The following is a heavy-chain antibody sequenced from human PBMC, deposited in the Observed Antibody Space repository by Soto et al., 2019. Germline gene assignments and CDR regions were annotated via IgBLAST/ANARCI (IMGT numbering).Heavy chain of an antibody. D-gene: IGHD4-17*01. CDR2: VSGRGGST. CDR3: AKDSTVTTSLYFYYHGFDV. Sequence: VQLLESGGGLVQPGGSLRLACTASGFTFTHYAMSWVRQAPGKGLEWVSAVSGRGGSTKYADSVKGRFIISRDKSNSTLYLQMDSLRVEDTAVYYCAKDSTVTTSLYFYYHGFDVWGQGTTVTVSS. V-gene: IGHV3-23*01. CDR1: GFTFTHYA. J-gene: IGHJ6*01.